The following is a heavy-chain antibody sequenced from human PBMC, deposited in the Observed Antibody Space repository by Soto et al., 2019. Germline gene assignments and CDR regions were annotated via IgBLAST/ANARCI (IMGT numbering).Heavy chain of an antibody. V-gene: IGHV3-64*01. CDR1: GFTFSSYA. J-gene: IGHJ4*02. CDR2: ISSNGGST. CDR3: ARGGCGSEFDY. Sequence: EVQLVESGGGLVQPGGSLRLSCAASGFTFSSYAMHWVRQAPGKGLEYVSGISSNGGSTDYANSVKGRFTISRDNYKNTLYPQMGRRSAEAVAVSYCARGGCGSEFDYWGQGTLVTVSS. D-gene: IGHD5-12*01.